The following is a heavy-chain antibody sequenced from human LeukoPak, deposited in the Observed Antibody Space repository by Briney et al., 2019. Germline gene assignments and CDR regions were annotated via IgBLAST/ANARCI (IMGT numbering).Heavy chain of an antibody. CDR3: ARFYSSGAPFDY. J-gene: IGHJ4*02. CDR2: IYSGGST. CDR1: GFTVTSNY. Sequence: PGGSLRLSCAASGFTVTSNYMSWVRQAPGKGLEWVSVIYSGGSTYHADSVKGRFTISRDNSKNTLYLQMNSLRAEDTAVYYCARFYSSGAPFDYWAQGTLVTVSS. V-gene: IGHV3-53*01. D-gene: IGHD6-19*01.